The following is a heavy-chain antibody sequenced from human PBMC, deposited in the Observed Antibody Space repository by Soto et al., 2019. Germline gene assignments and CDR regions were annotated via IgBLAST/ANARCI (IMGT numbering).Heavy chain of an antibody. CDR2: IYYSGST. CDR1: GGSISSSSYY. J-gene: IGHJ5*02. V-gene: IGHV4-39*01. CDR3: ARHKKRSGGALAGWFDH. Sequence: SETLSLTCTVSGGSISSSSYYWGWIRQPPGKGLEWIGSIYYSGSTYYNPSLKSRVTISVDTSKNQFSLKLSSVTAADTAVYYCARHKKRSGGALAGWFDHWGQGTLVTVSS. D-gene: IGHD2-15*01.